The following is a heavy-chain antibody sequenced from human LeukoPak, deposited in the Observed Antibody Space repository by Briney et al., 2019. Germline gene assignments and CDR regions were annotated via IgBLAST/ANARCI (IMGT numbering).Heavy chain of an antibody. J-gene: IGHJ6*02. V-gene: IGHV3-23*01. Sequence: GGSLRLSCTASGFTFSSYAMSWVRQAPGKGLEWVSAISGSGSSTYYADSVKGRFTISRDNSKNTLYLQMNSLRAEDTAVYYCAKDKGWGYSAYDCYGMDVWGQGTTVTVSS. CDR2: ISGSGSST. CDR3: AKDKGWGYSAYDCYGMDV. CDR1: GFTFSSYA. D-gene: IGHD1-26*01.